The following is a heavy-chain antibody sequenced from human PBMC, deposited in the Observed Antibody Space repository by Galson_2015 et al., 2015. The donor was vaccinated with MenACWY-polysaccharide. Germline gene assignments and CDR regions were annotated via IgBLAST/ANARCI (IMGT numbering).Heavy chain of an antibody. J-gene: IGHJ4*02. CDR1: GFTFDDYA. CDR3: AKEPSRRWPSRQFDY. CDR2: ISWDSGSI. Sequence: SLRLSCAASGFTFDDYAMHWVRQAPGKGLEWVSGISWDSGSIGYADSVKGRFTISRDNAKNSLYLQMNSLRAEDTALYYCAKEPSRRWPSRQFDYCGPATLATVS. V-gene: IGHV3-9*01.